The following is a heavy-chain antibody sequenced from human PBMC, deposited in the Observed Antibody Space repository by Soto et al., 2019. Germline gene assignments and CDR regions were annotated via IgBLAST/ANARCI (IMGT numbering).Heavy chain of an antibody. CDR1: GGSFSNSY. V-gene: IGHV4-4*07. Sequence: SETLCLTCSVSGGSFSNSYWTWSRQPAGKRLEWIGRIYTSGSTTYNPSLKSRVTLSLDTSKSQFSLRLTSVTAADTAVYYCARAPLRTAIPKDAFDIWGQGTMVTVSS. D-gene: IGHD2-21*02. CDR3: ARAPLRTAIPKDAFDI. CDR2: IYTSGST. J-gene: IGHJ3*02.